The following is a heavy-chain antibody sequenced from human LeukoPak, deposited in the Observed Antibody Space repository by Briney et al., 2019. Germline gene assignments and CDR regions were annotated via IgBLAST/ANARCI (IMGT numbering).Heavy chain of an antibody. Sequence: PGGSLRLSCAASGFTFRSYEMDWIRQAPGKGLEGVSYINSGGTTTYADSVKGRFTISRDNAKNSLFLQMSSLRAEDTAVYYCAKELTPNSESSGFDAFEMWGQGTMVTVSS. D-gene: IGHD3-22*01. V-gene: IGHV3-48*03. CDR1: GFTFRSYE. CDR2: INSGGTTT. J-gene: IGHJ3*02. CDR3: AKELTPNSESSGFDAFEM.